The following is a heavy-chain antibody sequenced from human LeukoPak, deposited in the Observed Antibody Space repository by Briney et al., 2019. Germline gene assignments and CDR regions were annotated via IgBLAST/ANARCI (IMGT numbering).Heavy chain of an antibody. CDR1: DGSISSNY. CDR2: IYYSGST. J-gene: IGHJ4*02. CDR3: ARGYYDSSGYSSPFDS. D-gene: IGHD3-22*01. V-gene: IGHV4-59*08. Sequence: SETLSLTCTVSDGSISSNYWSWIRQPPGKGLEWIGYIYYSGSTNYNPSLKSRVTISVDTSKNQFSLKLSSVTAADTAVYYCARGYYDSSGYSSPFDSWGQGTLVTVSS.